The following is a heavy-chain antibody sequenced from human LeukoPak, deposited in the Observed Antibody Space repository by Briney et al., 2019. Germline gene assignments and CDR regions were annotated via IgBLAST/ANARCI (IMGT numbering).Heavy chain of an antibody. CDR1: GINFADYA. CDR3: AKESGKFDY. CDR2: ISADGGSI. V-gene: IGHV3-43*02. J-gene: IGHJ4*02. Sequence: GGSLRLSCVVSGINFADYAMHWVRQPPGKGLEWVSLISADGGSIFSADSVKGRFSISRDNSKNSLYLQMNSLRSEDTAMYYCAKESGKFDYWGQGTLVAVSS.